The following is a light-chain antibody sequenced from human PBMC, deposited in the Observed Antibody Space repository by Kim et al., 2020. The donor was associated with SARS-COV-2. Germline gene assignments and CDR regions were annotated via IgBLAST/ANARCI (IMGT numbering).Light chain of an antibody. V-gene: IGLV3-9*01. CDR3: QVWDSSTVV. CDR1: NIGSKY. CDR2: RDS. Sequence: SYELTQPPSVSVSLGQTARITCGGNNIGSKYVHWYQQKPGQAPVLVIYRDSNRPSGIPERFSGSNSGNTATLTISRAQAGDEADYYCQVWDSSTVVFGGGTQLTVL. J-gene: IGLJ2*01.